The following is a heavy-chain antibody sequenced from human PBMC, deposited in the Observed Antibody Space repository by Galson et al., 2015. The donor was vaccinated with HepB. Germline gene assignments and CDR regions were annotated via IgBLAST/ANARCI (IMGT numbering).Heavy chain of an antibody. D-gene: IGHD1-26*01. Sequence: SLRLSCAASGFSFSNYWMSWVRQALGKGPEWVAIIKQDGTEKNYVDSVKGRFTISRDNAKNSVYLQMNSLRAEDSAVYYCAVPQPWSYSDFGLDVVDVGGQGTPVTVSS. CDR1: GFSFSNYW. V-gene: IGHV3-7*03. CDR3: AVPQPWSYSDFGLDVVDV. J-gene: IGHJ6*02. CDR2: IKQDGTEK.